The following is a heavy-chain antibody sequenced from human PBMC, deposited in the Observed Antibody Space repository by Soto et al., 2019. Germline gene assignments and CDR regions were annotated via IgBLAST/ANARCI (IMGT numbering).Heavy chain of an antibody. J-gene: IGHJ6*02. Sequence: PGEYLQNSSKDSGYSFTNYWIGWVRQMPGKGLEWMGIIYPGDSDTRYSPSFQGQVTISADKSISTAYLQWSSLMASDTAMYYCVLYRVAGALDGFGTRGQGTTVTVA. CDR3: VLYRVAGALDGFGT. CDR2: IYPGDSDT. V-gene: IGHV5-51*01. CDR1: GYSFTNYW. D-gene: IGHD6-19*01.